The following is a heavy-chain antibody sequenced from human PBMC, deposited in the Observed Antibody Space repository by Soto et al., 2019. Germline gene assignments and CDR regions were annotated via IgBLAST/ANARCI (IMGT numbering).Heavy chain of an antibody. CDR3: ATHPYSSGWYC. Sequence: EVQLVESGGGLVQPGGSLRLSCAASGFTFSSYWMTWVRQAPGKGLEWVANIKQDGSEKYYVDSVKGRFTISRDNAKNALYLQMNRLRAEDTAVYYWATHPYSSGWYCWGQGTLVTVSS. CDR2: IKQDGSEK. V-gene: IGHV3-7*02. CDR1: GFTFSSYW. J-gene: IGHJ4*02. D-gene: IGHD6-13*01.